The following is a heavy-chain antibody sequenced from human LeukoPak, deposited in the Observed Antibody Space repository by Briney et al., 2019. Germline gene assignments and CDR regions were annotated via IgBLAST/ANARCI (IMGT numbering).Heavy chain of an antibody. CDR1: GGSISSYY. CDR3: ARDFSTAYSTVWFDP. J-gene: IGHJ5*02. Sequence: PSETLSLTCTVSGGSISSYYWSWIRQPAGKGLEWIGRIYTSGSTNYNPSLKSRVTMSVDTSKNQFSLKLSSVTAADTAVYYCARDFSTAYSTVWFDPWGQGTLVTVSS. D-gene: IGHD6-13*01. V-gene: IGHV4-4*07. CDR2: IYTSGST.